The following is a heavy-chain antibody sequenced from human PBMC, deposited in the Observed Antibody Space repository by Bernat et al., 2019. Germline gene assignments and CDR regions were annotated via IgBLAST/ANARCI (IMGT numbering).Heavy chain of an antibody. CDR3: AKAVGSSSSMDDY. Sequence: QVQLVESGGGVVQPGWSLRLSCAASGFTFSSYGMHWVRQAPGKGLEWVAVLSYDGSNKYYADSVKGRFTISRDNSKNTLYLQMNSLRAEDAAVYYCAKAVGSSSSMDDYWGQGTLVTVSS. CDR2: LSYDGSNK. J-gene: IGHJ4*02. CDR1: GFTFSSYG. V-gene: IGHV3-30*18. D-gene: IGHD6-6*01.